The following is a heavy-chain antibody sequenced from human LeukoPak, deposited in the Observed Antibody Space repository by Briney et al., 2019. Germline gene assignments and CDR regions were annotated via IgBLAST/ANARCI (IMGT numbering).Heavy chain of an antibody. Sequence: GGSLRLSCAASGFTFSGSAMHWVRQASGKGLEWVGRIRSKANSYATAYAASVKGRFTIYRDDSKNTAYLQMNSLKTEDTAVYYCTRWIAARPFDYWGQGTLVTVSS. CDR1: GFTFSGSA. CDR3: TRWIAARPFDY. V-gene: IGHV3-73*01. D-gene: IGHD6-6*01. CDR2: IRSKANSYAT. J-gene: IGHJ4*02.